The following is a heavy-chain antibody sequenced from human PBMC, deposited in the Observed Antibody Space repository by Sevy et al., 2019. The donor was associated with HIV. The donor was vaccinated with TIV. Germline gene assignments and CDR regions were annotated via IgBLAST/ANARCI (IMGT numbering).Heavy chain of an antibody. J-gene: IGHJ4*02. Sequence: GGSLRLSCAASGFTFSNAWMIWVRQAPGKGLEWVGRIKSKTDGETTDYAAPVKGRFTISRDDSKNTLYLQMNSLKSEDTAVYYCATGIVGAVAGSAVVFDYCGQGTLVTVSS. D-gene: IGHD6-19*01. CDR3: ATGIVGAVAGSAVVFDY. CDR2: IKSKTDGETT. CDR1: GFTFSNAW. V-gene: IGHV3-15*01.